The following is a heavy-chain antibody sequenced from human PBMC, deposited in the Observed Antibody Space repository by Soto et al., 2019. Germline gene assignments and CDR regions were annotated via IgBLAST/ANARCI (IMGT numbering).Heavy chain of an antibody. D-gene: IGHD3-10*01. J-gene: IGHJ5*02. CDR2: IIPILGIA. CDR1: GGTFSSYT. Sequence: QVQLVQSGAEVKKPGSSVKVSCKASGGTFSSYTISWVRQAPGQGLEWMGRIIPILGIANYAQKFQGRVMITADKSTSTAYMELSSLRSEDTAVYYCARDPSPYFNWFDPWGQGTLVTVSS. CDR3: ARDPSPYFNWFDP. V-gene: IGHV1-69*08.